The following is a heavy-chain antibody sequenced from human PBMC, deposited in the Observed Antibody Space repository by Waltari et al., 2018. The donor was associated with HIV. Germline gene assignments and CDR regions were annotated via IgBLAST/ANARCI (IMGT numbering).Heavy chain of an antibody. CDR2: ISWNSGSI. V-gene: IGHV3-9*01. Sequence: VQLVDSGGGLVQPGRSLRLSCSASGFTFDDYAMHWVRQAPGTGLEWVSGISWNSGSIGYADYVKGRVTISRDNEKNAQCLQMNRLRAEDTALYYCAKDMSAEDALDIWGQGTMVTVSS. CDR1: GFTFDDYA. CDR3: AKDMSAEDALDI. J-gene: IGHJ3*02.